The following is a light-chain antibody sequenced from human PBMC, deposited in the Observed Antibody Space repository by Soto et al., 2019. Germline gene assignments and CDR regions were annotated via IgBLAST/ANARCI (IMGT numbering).Light chain of an antibody. V-gene: IGLV2-14*01. Sequence: QSALTQPASVSGSPGQSITISCTGTSSDVGAYNFVSWYQQYPGKAPKVMIYEVNNRPSGVSNRFSGSKSGNTASLTISGLQAEDEADYYYSSFTRSSTYVFGSGTKLTVL. CDR3: SSFTRSSTYV. CDR1: SSDVGAYNF. J-gene: IGLJ1*01. CDR2: EVN.